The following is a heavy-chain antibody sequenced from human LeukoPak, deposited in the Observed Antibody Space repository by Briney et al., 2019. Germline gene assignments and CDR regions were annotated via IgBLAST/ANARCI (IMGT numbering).Heavy chain of an antibody. CDR1: GGSISSYY. CDR2: IYYSGSRST. D-gene: IGHD3-16*02. Sequence: SETLSLTCTVSGGSISSYYWSWIRQPPGKGLEWIGYIYYSGSRSTNYNLSLKSRVTISVDTSKNQLSLKLSSVTAAGTAVYYCASLSNWFDPWGQGTLVTVSS. CDR3: ASLSNWFDP. V-gene: IGHV4-59*01. J-gene: IGHJ5*02.